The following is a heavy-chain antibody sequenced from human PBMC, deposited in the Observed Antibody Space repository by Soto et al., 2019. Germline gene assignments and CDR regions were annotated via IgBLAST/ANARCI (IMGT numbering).Heavy chain of an antibody. J-gene: IGHJ6*02. CDR1: GFTFSVYS. V-gene: IGHV3-48*02. Sequence: PGGSLRLSCAASGFTFSVYSMNWVRQAPGKGLEWVSYISSRSSTIYYADSVRGRFTVSRDDATNSLFLQMSNLRDDDTAVYYCARDLQKRYFGPRGMDVWGQGTSVTVSS. CDR3: ARDLQKRYFGPRGMDV. D-gene: IGHD3-9*01. CDR2: ISSRSSTI.